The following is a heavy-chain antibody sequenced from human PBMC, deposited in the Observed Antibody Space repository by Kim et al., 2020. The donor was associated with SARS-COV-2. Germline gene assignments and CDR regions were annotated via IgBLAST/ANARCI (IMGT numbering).Heavy chain of an antibody. CDR3: ARVRWRPNYYGMNV. CDR2: IHEDGSQT. D-gene: IGHD2-15*01. V-gene: IGHV3-7*01. J-gene: IGHJ6*02. CDR1: GFNFNDYW. Sequence: GGSLRLSCVGSGFNFNDYWMTWVRQAPGKGLEWVANIHEDGSQTWYSYSVEGRFTVSRDNAKNSLYLQMNSLRAEDTAVYYCARVRWRPNYYGMNVWGQGTMVTVS.